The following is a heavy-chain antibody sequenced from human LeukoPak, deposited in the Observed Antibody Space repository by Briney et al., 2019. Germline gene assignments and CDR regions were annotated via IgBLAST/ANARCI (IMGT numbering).Heavy chain of an antibody. Sequence: GGSLRLSCAASGFTFSSYSMNWVRQAPGKGLEWVSSISSSSSYIYYADSVKGRFTISRDNAKNSLYLQMNSLRAEDTAVYYCARDWHHYNWFDPWGQGTLVTVSS. CDR1: GFTFSSYS. CDR2: ISSSSSYI. J-gene: IGHJ5*02. V-gene: IGHV3-21*01. D-gene: IGHD1-14*01. CDR3: ARDWHHYNWFDP.